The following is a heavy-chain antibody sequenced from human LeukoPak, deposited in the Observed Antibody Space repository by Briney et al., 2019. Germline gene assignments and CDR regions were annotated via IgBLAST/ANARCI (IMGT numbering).Heavy chain of an antibody. D-gene: IGHD2-2*01. Sequence: PGGSLRLSCAASGFTFSSYGMHWVRQAPGKGLEWVSVIYSGGSTYYADSAKGRFTISRDNSKNTLYLQMNSLRAEDTAVYYCARDGPVDIVVVPAALRMGESQDYWGQGTLVTVSS. V-gene: IGHV3-NL1*01. CDR1: GFTFSSYG. J-gene: IGHJ4*02. CDR3: ARDGPVDIVVVPAALRMGESQDY. CDR2: IYSGGST.